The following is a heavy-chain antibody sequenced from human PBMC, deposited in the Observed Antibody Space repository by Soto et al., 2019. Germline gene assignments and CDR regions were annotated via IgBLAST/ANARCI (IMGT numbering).Heavy chain of an antibody. J-gene: IGHJ4*02. V-gene: IGHV3-23*01. CDR3: AKDRRPGAVAGTHYFDY. CDR2: ISGSGGST. D-gene: IGHD6-19*01. CDR1: GFTFSSYA. Sequence: EVQLLESGGGLVQPGGSLRLSCAASGFTFSSYAMSWVRQAPGKGLEWVSAISGSGGSTYYADSVKGRFTISRDNSKNTLYLQMNSLRDEDTAVYYCAKDRRPGAVAGTHYFDYWGQGTLVTVSS.